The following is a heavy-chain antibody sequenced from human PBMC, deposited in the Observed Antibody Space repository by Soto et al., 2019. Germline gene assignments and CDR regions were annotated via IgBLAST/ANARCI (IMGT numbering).Heavy chain of an antibody. D-gene: IGHD3-10*02. Sequence: SETLSLTCAVYGGSFSGYYWTWIRQPPGKGLEWIGEITHSGGTNYNPSLKSRVTISVDTSKNQFSLNLNSVTAADTAVYYCARSSVRGWSYWGQGTLVTVSS. CDR1: GGSFSGYY. V-gene: IGHV4-34*01. CDR2: ITHSGGT. J-gene: IGHJ4*02. CDR3: ARSSVRGWSY.